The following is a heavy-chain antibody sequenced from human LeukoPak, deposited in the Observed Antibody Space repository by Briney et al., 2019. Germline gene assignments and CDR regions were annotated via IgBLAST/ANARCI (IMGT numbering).Heavy chain of an antibody. CDR1: GGSISSYY. CDR3: ARDAQDYYDSSGYHRTYYFDY. D-gene: IGHD3-22*01. J-gene: IGHJ4*02. CDR2: IYYSGST. V-gene: IGHV4-59*01. Sequence: SETLSLTCTVSGGSISSYYWSWIRQPPGKGLEWIGYIYYSGSTNYKPSLKSRVNISVDTSKNQFSLKLSSATAADTAVYYCARDAQDYYDSSGYHRTYYFDYWGQGTLVTVSS.